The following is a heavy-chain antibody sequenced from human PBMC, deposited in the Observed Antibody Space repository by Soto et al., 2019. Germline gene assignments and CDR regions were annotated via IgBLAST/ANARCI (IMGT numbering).Heavy chain of an antibody. V-gene: IGHV2-5*02. Sequence: QITLNESGPPVVRPTETLTLTCRFSGFSLTTSGVGVGWIRQSPGKAPEWLALIYWDDDKRYSASLKSRLTITKDTSTNHVVLTVSDLDPTDTATYYCANRVLRTVFGLVTTTAIYFDFWGQGTPVAVSS. CDR3: ANRVLRTVFGLVTTTAIYFDF. J-gene: IGHJ4*02. CDR1: GFSLTTSGVG. CDR2: IYWDDDK. D-gene: IGHD3-3*01.